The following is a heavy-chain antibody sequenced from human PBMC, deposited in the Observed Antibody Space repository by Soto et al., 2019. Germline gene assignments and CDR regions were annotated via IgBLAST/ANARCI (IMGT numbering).Heavy chain of an antibody. Sequence: GGSLRLSCAASGFTFSSYWMSWVRQAPGKGLEWVANIKQDGSEKYYVDSVKGRFTISRDNAKNSLYLQMNSLRAEDTAVYYCARGFFGVVISYHYYYYMDVWGKGTTVTVSS. J-gene: IGHJ6*03. CDR2: IKQDGSEK. CDR3: ARGFFGVVISYHYYYYMDV. CDR1: GFTFSSYW. D-gene: IGHD3-3*01. V-gene: IGHV3-7*01.